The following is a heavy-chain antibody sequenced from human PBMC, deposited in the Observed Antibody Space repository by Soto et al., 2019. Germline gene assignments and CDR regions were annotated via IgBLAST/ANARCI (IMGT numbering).Heavy chain of an antibody. D-gene: IGHD2-15*01. CDR1: GFSLSTSVMR. J-gene: IGHJ4*02. CDR3: ARISVVGYYFDY. CDR2: IDWDDDK. V-gene: IGHV2-70*04. Sequence: EXGPTLVNPRHNLTLTCTFSGFSLSTSVMRVSWIRQPPGKALELLARIDWDDDKFYSTSLKTRLTISKDTSKNQVVLTMTNMDPVDTATYYCARISVVGYYFDYWGQGTLVTVSS.